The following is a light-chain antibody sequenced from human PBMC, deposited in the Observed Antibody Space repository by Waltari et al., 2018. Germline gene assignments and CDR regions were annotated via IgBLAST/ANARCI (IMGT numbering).Light chain of an antibody. Sequence: DIQMTQSPSTLPASVGDRVSISCRASQSVGTWFAWYQQKPRKAPELLIYMAYSLESGGPSRFRGSGSGTEFTLTISSLQPDDFAAYSCQQYSSFSTFGQGTKV. CDR2: MAY. J-gene: IGKJ2*01. CDR1: QSVGTW. CDR3: QQYSSFST. V-gene: IGKV1-5*03.